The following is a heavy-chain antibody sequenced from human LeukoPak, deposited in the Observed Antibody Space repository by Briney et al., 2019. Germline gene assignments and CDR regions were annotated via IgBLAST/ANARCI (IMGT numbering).Heavy chain of an antibody. CDR2: IIPIIGTA. Sequence: SVKVSCKASGGTFSSYAISWVRQAPGQGLEWMGGIIPIIGTANYAQKFQGRVTITADESTSTAYMELSSMRPEDTAVYYCARGSPLEIAVAGEFDYWGQGTLVTVSS. J-gene: IGHJ4*02. V-gene: IGHV1-69*13. CDR1: GGTFSSYA. CDR3: ARGSPLEIAVAGEFDY. D-gene: IGHD6-19*01.